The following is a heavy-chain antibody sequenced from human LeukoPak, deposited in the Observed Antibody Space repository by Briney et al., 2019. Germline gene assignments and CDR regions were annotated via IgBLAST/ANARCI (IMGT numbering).Heavy chain of an antibody. CDR3: ARGSSYDILTGYPNPLVY. V-gene: IGHV1-2*02. D-gene: IGHD3-9*01. Sequence: ASVKVSCKASGYTFTGYYMHWVRQAPGQGLEWMGWINPNSGGTNYAQKFQGRVTMTRDTSISTAYMELSRLRSDDTAVYYCARGSSYDILTGYPNPLVYWGQGTPVTVSS. CDR2: INPNSGGT. CDR1: GYTFTGYY. J-gene: IGHJ4*02.